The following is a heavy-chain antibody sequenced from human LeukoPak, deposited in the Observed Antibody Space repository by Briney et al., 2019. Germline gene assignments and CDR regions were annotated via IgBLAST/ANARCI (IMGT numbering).Heavy chain of an antibody. V-gene: IGHV4-34*01. J-gene: IGHJ5*02. CDR2: INHSGST. D-gene: IGHD6-19*01. Sequence: SETLSLTCAVYGGSFSGYYWSWIRQPPGKGLGWIGEINHSGSTNYNPSLKSRVTISVDTSKNQFSLKLSSVTAADTAVYYCARVLGYGSGLNWFDPWGQGTLVTVSS. CDR3: ARVLGYGSGLNWFDP. CDR1: GGSFSGYY.